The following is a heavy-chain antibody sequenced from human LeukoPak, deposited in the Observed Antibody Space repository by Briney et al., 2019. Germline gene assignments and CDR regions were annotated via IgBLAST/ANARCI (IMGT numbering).Heavy chain of an antibody. D-gene: IGHD3/OR15-3a*01. CDR3: ARQKGLDDFDAFGI. J-gene: IGHJ3*02. Sequence: ASVKVSCKASGYSFTSHYMHWVRQAPGQGLEWMGLINPSGSSTLYAQKLQGRVTMTTDTSTSTAYMELRSLRSDDTAVYYCARQKGLDDFDAFGIWGQGTMVTVSS. CDR2: INPSGSST. V-gene: IGHV1-46*01. CDR1: GYSFTSHY.